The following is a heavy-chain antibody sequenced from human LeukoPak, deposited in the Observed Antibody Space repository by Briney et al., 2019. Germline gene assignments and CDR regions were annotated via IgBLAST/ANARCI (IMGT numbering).Heavy chain of an antibody. J-gene: IGHJ5*02. Sequence: GGSLRLSCAASGFTFSRYSMNWVRQAPGKGLEWVSSISSSGSSIYYADSVKGRFTISRDNAKNSLYLQMNSLRAEDTAVYYCARDIAAAGSNWFDPWGQGTLVTVSS. V-gene: IGHV3-21*01. CDR3: ARDIAAAGSNWFDP. D-gene: IGHD6-13*01. CDR1: GFTFSRYS. CDR2: ISSSGSSI.